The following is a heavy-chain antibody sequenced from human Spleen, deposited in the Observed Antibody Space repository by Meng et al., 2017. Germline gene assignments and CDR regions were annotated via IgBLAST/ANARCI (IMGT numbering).Heavy chain of an antibody. V-gene: IGHV1-3*01. CDR2: INAGNGNT. J-gene: IGHJ6*02. CDR1: GYTFTSYA. Sequence: ASVKVSCKASGYTFTSYAMDWVRQAPGQRLEWMGWINAGNGNTKYSQKFQGRVTITRDTSASTVYMEVSSLRSEDTAVYYCARDPRPYDFWSGYLSSDYYYYGMDVWGQGTTVTVSS. D-gene: IGHD3-3*01. CDR3: ARDPRPYDFWSGYLSSDYYYYGMDV.